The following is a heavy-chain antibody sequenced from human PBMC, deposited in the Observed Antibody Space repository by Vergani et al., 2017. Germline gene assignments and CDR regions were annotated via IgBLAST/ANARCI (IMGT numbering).Heavy chain of an antibody. CDR3: ARVCVAIVVVTPYYYMDV. CDR2: ISSSGSTI. V-gene: IGHV3-11*01. Sequence: QVQLVESGGGLVKPGGSLRLSCAASGFTFSDYYMSWIRQAPGKGLEWVSYISSSGSTIYYADSVKGRFTISRDNAKNSLYLQMNSLRAEDTAVYYCARVCVAIVVVTPYYYMDVWSEGSTVTVSS. CDR1: GFTFSDYY. J-gene: IGHJ6*03. D-gene: IGHD3-22*01.